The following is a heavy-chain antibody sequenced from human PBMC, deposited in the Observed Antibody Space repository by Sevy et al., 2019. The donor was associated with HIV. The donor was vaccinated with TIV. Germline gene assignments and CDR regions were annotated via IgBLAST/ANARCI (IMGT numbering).Heavy chain of an antibody. CDR2: IWYDGSIK. Sequence: GGSLRLSCAASGFTFNMYGMHWVRQAPGKGLEWVGQIWYDGSIKKYADSVKDRFTISRDNSKSTLYLQMNSLRGEDTAVYFCASEHNWDDAFDIWGQGTMVTVSS. D-gene: IGHD1-1*01. V-gene: IGHV3-33*08. CDR3: ASEHNWDDAFDI. CDR1: GFTFNMYG. J-gene: IGHJ3*02.